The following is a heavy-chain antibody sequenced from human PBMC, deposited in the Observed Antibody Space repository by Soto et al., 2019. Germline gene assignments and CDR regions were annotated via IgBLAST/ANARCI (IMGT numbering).Heavy chain of an antibody. J-gene: IGHJ4*02. Sequence: QVQLQESGPGLVKPSQTLSLTCTVAGGSISSGGYYWSWIRQHPGKGLEWIGYIYYGGSTYYNPSLKSRVTISVDTSKNQFSLKRSSVTAADTAVYYCAREGGIVGATAADYWGQGTLVTVSS. V-gene: IGHV4-31*03. CDR3: AREGGIVGATAADY. CDR1: GGSISSGGYY. D-gene: IGHD1-26*01. CDR2: IYYGGST.